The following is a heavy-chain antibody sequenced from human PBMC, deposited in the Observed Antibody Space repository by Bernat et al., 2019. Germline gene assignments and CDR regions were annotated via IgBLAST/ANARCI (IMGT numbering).Heavy chain of an antibody. Sequence: VQLVESGGGVVQPGRSLRLSCAASGFTFSSYGMHWVRQAPGKGLEWVAQIKPDGRDTSYVDYLKGRFTISRDNAKNSLHLQMNSLRDEDTAVYFCVKFGDSYAYDFWGQGALVTVSS. CDR3: VKFGDSYAYDF. D-gene: IGHD3-16*01. CDR1: GFTFSSYG. CDR2: IKPDGRDT. V-gene: IGHV3-7*01. J-gene: IGHJ4*02.